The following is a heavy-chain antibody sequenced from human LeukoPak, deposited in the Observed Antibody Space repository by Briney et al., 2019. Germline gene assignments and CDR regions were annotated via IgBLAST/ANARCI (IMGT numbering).Heavy chain of an antibody. Sequence: GGSLRLSCAASGFIFSNDAMHWVRQAPGKGLEWVASIYQDGNERYYVDSVKGRFTISRDNAKNSLYLQMNSLRVEDTAVYYCARDGSGYDYPPDYWGQGTLVTVSS. CDR2: IYQDGNER. D-gene: IGHD5-12*01. CDR1: GFIFSNDA. V-gene: IGHV3-7*03. J-gene: IGHJ4*02. CDR3: ARDGSGYDYPPDY.